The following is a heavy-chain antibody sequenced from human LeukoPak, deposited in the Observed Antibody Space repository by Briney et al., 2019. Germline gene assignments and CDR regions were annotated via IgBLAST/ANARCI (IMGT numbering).Heavy chain of an antibody. CDR1: GYSISSGYC. V-gene: IGHV4-38-2*01. CDR3: ARHLDGVDY. Sequence: SETLSLTCAVSGYSISSGYCWGWIRQPPGKGLEWIGSIYHSGSTYYNPSLKSRVTISVDTSKNQFSLKLSSVTAADTAVYYCARHLDGVDYWGQGTLVTVSS. J-gene: IGHJ4*02. CDR2: IYHSGST.